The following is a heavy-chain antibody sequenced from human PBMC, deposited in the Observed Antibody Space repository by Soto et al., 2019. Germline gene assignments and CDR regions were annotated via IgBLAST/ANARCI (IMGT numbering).Heavy chain of an antibody. D-gene: IGHD2-15*01. V-gene: IGHV4-61*01. CDR2: ISYSGST. J-gene: IGHJ6*02. Sequence: PSETLSLTCTVSGGSVSSGSYYWSWIRQPPGKGLEWIGYISYSGSTNYNHSLKSRDTISVDTSKSQFSLKLSSVTAADTAVFYCARDSVVQYYYYFGMDVWGQGTTVTVSS. CDR3: ARDSVVQYYYYFGMDV. CDR1: GGSVSSGSYY.